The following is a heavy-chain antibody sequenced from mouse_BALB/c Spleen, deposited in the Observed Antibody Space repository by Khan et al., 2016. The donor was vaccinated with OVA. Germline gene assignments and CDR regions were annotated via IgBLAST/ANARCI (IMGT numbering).Heavy chain of an antibody. V-gene: IGHV3-1*02. CDR2: IYYSGSI. Sequence: EVQLQESGPDLVKPSQSLSLTCTVTGYSITSGYSWLWIRQFPGNKLEWMGYIYYSGSINYNPSLKSRISITRDTSKNQFFLQLNSVTTEDTATYYCARDGNYMDYWGQGTSVTVSS. CDR1: GYSITSGYS. CDR3: ARDGNYMDY. J-gene: IGHJ4*01. D-gene: IGHD2-1*01.